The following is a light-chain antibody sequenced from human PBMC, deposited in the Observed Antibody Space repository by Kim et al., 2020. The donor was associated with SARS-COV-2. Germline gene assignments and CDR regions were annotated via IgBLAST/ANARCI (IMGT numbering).Light chain of an antibody. Sequence: CASVGDRVTVTCRASQSISSWLAWYQQKPGKAPKLLIYKASSLESGVPARFRGSGSGTEFTLSISSLQPDDFATYYCQLYNSYSVSFGQGTKLEI. V-gene: IGKV1-5*03. J-gene: IGKJ2*03. CDR2: KAS. CDR3: QLYNSYSVS. CDR1: QSISSW.